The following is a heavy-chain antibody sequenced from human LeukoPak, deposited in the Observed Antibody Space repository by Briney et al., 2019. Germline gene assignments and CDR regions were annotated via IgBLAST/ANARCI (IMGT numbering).Heavy chain of an antibody. D-gene: IGHD2-21*01. CDR1: GFTVSSNY. CDR2: IWYGGSSK. CDR3: AKDGLAYCGGDCYIEYYYYMDV. Sequence: PGGSLRLSCAASGFTVSSNYMSWVRQAPGRGLEWVAVIWYGGSSKYYADSVKGRFTISRDNSKNTLYLRMNSLIPEDTAVYYCAKDGLAYCGGDCYIEYYYYMDVWGTGTTVTVSS. J-gene: IGHJ6*03. V-gene: IGHV3-30*02.